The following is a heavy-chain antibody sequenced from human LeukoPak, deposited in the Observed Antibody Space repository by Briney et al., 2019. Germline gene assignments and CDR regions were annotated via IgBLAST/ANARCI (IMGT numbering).Heavy chain of an antibody. D-gene: IGHD1-1*01. V-gene: IGHV4-59*02. Sequence: SETLSLTCTVAGGSVGRYYWSWIRQPPGKGLEWIGYIYYSGSTNYNPSLKSRVTISVDTSKNQFSLKLSSVTAADTAVYYCVLPPGRKGGARLMIYWYFDLWAVAPWSLSPQ. CDR2: IYYSGST. CDR3: VLPPGRKGGARLMIYWYFDL. CDR1: GGSVGRYY. J-gene: IGHJ2*01.